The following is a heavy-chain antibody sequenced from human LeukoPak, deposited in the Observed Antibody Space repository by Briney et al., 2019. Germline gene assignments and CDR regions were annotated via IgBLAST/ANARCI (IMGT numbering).Heavy chain of an antibody. Sequence: GGSLRLSCAASGFTFSSYCMHWVRQAPAKGLEWVAVIWSNGINRYYADSVKGRFTFSRDNSKNTLSLQMNSLRAEDTAVYYCVKERGPFDGFDVWGQGTMVTVSS. V-gene: IGHV3-33*06. J-gene: IGHJ3*01. CDR2: IWSNGINR. CDR1: GFTFSSYC. CDR3: VKERGPFDGFDV.